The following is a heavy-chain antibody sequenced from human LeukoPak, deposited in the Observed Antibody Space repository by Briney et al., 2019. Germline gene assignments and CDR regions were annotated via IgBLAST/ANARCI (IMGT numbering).Heavy chain of an antibody. CDR2: TYHRSKWYN. CDR3: ARDIVVVVAATPVNYYYMDV. CDR1: GDSVSSNSAA. D-gene: IGHD2-15*01. J-gene: IGHJ6*03. Sequence: SQTLSLTCAISGDSVSSNSAAWNWIRQSPSRGLEWLGRTYHRSKWYNDYAVSVKSRITINPDTSKNQFSLQLNSVTPEDTAVYYCARDIVVVVAATPVNYYYMDVWGKGTTVTISS. V-gene: IGHV6-1*01.